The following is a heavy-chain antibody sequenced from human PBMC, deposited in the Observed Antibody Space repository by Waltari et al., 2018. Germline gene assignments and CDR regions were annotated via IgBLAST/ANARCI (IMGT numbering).Heavy chain of an antibody. CDR1: GFTFDDYA. V-gene: IGHV3-9*01. J-gene: IGHJ6*02. CDR2: ISWNSGII. CDR3: AKSEGPPRGYYYYGMDV. D-gene: IGHD1-26*01. Sequence: EVQLVESGGGLVQPGRSLRLSCVASGFTFDDYAMHWVRQAPGKGLEWVSGISWNSGIIGYADSVKGLFTISRDNAKNSLYLQMNRLRAEDTALYYCAKSEGPPRGYYYYGMDVWGQGTTVTVSS.